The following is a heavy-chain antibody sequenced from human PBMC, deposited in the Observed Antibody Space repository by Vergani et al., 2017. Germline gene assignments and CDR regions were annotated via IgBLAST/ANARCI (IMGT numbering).Heavy chain of an antibody. J-gene: IGHJ4*02. Sequence: EVQLLESGGGLVQPGGSLRLSCAASGFTFSSYAMSWVRQAPGKGLEWVSASSGSGGSTYYADSVKGLFTISRDNSKNTLYLQMNSLRAEDTAVYYCAKLDRPLWFGDGIDYWGQGTLVTVSS. CDR1: GFTFSSYA. CDR3: AKLDRPLWFGDGIDY. CDR2: SSGSGGST. D-gene: IGHD3-10*01. V-gene: IGHV3-23*01.